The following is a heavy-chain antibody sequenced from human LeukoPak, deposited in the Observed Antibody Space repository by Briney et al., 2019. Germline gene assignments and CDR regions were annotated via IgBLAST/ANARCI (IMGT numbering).Heavy chain of an antibody. J-gene: IGHJ4*02. CDR2: ISGSGGST. CDR3: ARDQGFGEFAYFDY. Sequence: GGSLRLSCAASGFTFSSYAMSWVRQAPGKGLEWVSAISGSGGSTYYADSVKGRFTISRDNSKNTLYLQMNSLRAEDTAVYYCARDQGFGEFAYFDYWGQGTLVTVSS. D-gene: IGHD3-10*01. V-gene: IGHV3-23*01. CDR1: GFTFSSYA.